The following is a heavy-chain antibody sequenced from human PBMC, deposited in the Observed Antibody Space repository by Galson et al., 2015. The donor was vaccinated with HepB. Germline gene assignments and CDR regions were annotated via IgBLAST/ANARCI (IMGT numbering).Heavy chain of an antibody. CDR1: GYTFTGYY. CDR3: ARDMVISPLGDAFDI. Sequence: QSGAEVKKPGDALKISCKGSGYTFTGYYMHWVRQAPGQGLEWMGWINPNSSGTNYAQKFQGRVTMTRDTSISTAYMELSRLRSDDTAVYYCARDMVISPLGDAFDIWGQGTMVTVSS. J-gene: IGHJ3*02. V-gene: IGHV1-2*02. D-gene: IGHD5-18*01. CDR2: INPNSSGT.